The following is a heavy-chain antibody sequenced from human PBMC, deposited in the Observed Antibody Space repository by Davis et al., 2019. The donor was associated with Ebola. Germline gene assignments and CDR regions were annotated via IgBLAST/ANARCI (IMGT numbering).Heavy chain of an antibody. D-gene: IGHD2-15*01. J-gene: IGHJ5*02. Sequence: PSETLSLTCSVSGDSITNWSSYWGWIRQPPGKGLEWIGFVYHNGDAFLNPSLKSRVTLSVDTSKNHFSLNLSSVTAADTAIYFCAKRAANWFDPWGQGALVTVSS. V-gene: IGHV4-39*02. CDR1: GDSITNWSSY. CDR3: AKRAANWFDP. CDR2: VYHNGDA.